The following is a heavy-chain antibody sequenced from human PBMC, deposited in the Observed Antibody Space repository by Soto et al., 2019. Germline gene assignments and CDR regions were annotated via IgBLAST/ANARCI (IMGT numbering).Heavy chain of an antibody. CDR1: GGSISSRSYC. J-gene: IGHJ6*02. CDR2: IYYRGSS. CDR3: AWLFGPRSSPSYLYGMAV. V-gene: IGHV4-39*01. Sequence: SETRSVTWTVSGGSISSRSYCWGWIRQTPGKGLERIGSIYYRGSSYYNPALKSRVTISVDTSKNQFSLKLSSVTAADTAVYYFAWLFGPRSSPSYLYGMAVCRPGAMV. D-gene: IGHD3-10*01.